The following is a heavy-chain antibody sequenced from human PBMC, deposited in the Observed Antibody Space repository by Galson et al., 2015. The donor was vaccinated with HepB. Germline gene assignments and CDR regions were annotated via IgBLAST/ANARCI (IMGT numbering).Heavy chain of an antibody. D-gene: IGHD1-1*01. J-gene: IGHJ4*02. CDR1: GFTLSSYN. Sequence: SLRLSCAASGFTLSSYNMNWVRQAPGKGLEWVSFISSTSSNIYYADSVKGRFTISRDNAKNSLYLQMNSLRDEDTAVYYCARDGRGSQAPAAFDTWGQGTLVTVSS. CDR3: ARDGRGSQAPAAFDT. CDR2: ISSTSSNI. V-gene: IGHV3-48*02.